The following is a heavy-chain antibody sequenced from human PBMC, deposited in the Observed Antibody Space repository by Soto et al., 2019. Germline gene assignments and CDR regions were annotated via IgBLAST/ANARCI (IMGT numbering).Heavy chain of an antibody. V-gene: IGHV3-30*04. Sequence: GSLRLSCAASGFTFSSYAMHWVRQAPGKGLEWVAVISYDGSNKYYADSVKGRFTISRDNSKNTLYLQMNSLRAEDTAVYYCAREYYDSSGYLPFDYWGQGTLVTVSS. D-gene: IGHD3-22*01. CDR1: GFTFSSYA. CDR3: AREYYDSSGYLPFDY. CDR2: ISYDGSNK. J-gene: IGHJ4*02.